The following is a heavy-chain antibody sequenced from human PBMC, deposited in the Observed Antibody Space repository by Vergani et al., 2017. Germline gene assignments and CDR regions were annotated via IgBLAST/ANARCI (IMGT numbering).Heavy chain of an antibody. CDR2: IYYSGST. V-gene: IGHV4-59*01. CDR3: AREVSTLIAAAGARDYYYMDV. D-gene: IGHD6-13*01. CDR1: GGSISSYY. Sequence: QVQLQESGPGLVKASQTLSLTCTVSGGSISSYYWSWIRQPPGKGLEWIGYIYYSGSTNYNPSLKSRVTISVDTSKNQFSLKLSSVTAADTAVYYCAREVSTLIAAAGARDYYYMDVWGKGTTVTVSS. J-gene: IGHJ6*03.